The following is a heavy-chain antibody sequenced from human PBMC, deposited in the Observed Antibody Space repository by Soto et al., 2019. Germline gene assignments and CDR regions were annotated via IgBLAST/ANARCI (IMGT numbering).Heavy chain of an antibody. CDR3: ARVQYYYDISGSQNAFDI. CDR2: IIPIFGTA. V-gene: IGHV1-69*01. Sequence: SLLNLSCKTSGWSNSIYAISRGLLTPRQGLEWMGGIIPIFGTANYAQKFQGRVTITADESTSTAYMELSSLRSEDTAVYYCARVQYYYDISGSQNAFDIWVKGTMDTV. D-gene: IGHD3-22*01. CDR1: GWSNSIYA. J-gene: IGHJ3*02.